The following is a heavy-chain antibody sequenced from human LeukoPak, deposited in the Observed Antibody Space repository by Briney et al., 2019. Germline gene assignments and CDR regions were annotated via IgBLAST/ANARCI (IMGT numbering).Heavy chain of an antibody. CDR3: ARDMKITMVRGVVAFDI. CDR1: GFTFSSYE. Sequence: GGSLRLSCAASGFTFSSYEMNWVRQAPGKGLEWVSYISSSGSTIYYADSVKGRFTISRDNAKNSLYLQMNSLRAEDTAVYYCARDMKITMVRGVVAFDIWGQGTMVTVSS. D-gene: IGHD3-10*01. J-gene: IGHJ3*02. CDR2: ISSSGSTI. V-gene: IGHV3-48*03.